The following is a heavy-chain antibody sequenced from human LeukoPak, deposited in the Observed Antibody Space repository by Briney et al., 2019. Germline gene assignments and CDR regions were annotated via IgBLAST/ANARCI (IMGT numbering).Heavy chain of an antibody. CDR3: ARQTNRGAGNFDS. Sequence: SETLSLTCSVSGDSISSSTYYWGWIRQPPGKGLEWLGCVYNTGSTYYNPSLKSRLTVSVDTSRNQFSLKLTSVTAADTAVYYCARQTNRGAGNFDSWGQGTLVTVSS. V-gene: IGHV4-39*01. CDR1: GDSISSSTYY. J-gene: IGHJ4*02. CDR2: VYNTGST. D-gene: IGHD1-1*01.